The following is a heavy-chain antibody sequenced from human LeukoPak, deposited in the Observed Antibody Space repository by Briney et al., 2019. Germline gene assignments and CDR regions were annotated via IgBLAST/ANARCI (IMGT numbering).Heavy chain of an antibody. J-gene: IGHJ6*02. D-gene: IGHD3-9*01. CDR1: GYTFTGYY. Sequence: GASVKVSCKASGYTFTGYYMHWVRQAPGQGLEWMEWINPNSGGTNYAQKFQGRVTMTRDTSISTAYMELSRLRSDDTAVYYCARDIAFKPLLRYFDWSPTPGYGMDVWGQGTTVTVSS. CDR3: ARDIAFKPLLRYFDWSPTPGYGMDV. V-gene: IGHV1-2*02. CDR2: INPNSGGT.